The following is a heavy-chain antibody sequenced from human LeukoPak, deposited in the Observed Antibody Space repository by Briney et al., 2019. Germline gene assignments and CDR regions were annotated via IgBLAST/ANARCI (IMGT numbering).Heavy chain of an antibody. J-gene: IGHJ4*02. CDR2: IYTSGST. D-gene: IGHD5-24*01. CDR1: GGSISSYY. CDR3: ARVGRDGYNYYYFDY. Sequence: SETLSLTCTASGGSISSYYWSWIRQPAGKGLEWIGRIYTSGSTNYNPSLKSRVTVSVDTSKNQFSLKLSSVTAADTAVYYCARVGRDGYNYYYFDYWGQGTLVTVSS. V-gene: IGHV4-4*07.